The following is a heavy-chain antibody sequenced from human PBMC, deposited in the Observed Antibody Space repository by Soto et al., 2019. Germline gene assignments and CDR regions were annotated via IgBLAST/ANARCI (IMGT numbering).Heavy chain of an antibody. CDR2: ISSSSSYI. CDR3: ARDSPMVRGVIDWFDP. Sequence: GGSLRLSCAASGFTFSSYSMNWVRQAPGKGLEWVSSISSSSSYIYYADSVKGRFTISRDNAKNSLYLQMNSLRAEDTAVYYCARDSPMVRGVIDWFDPWGQGTLVTVSS. D-gene: IGHD3-10*01. CDR1: GFTFSSYS. V-gene: IGHV3-21*01. J-gene: IGHJ5*02.